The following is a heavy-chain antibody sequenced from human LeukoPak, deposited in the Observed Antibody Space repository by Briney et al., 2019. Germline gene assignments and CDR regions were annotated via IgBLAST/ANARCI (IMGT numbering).Heavy chain of an antibody. J-gene: IGHJ4*02. Sequence: PGGSLRLSCAASGFTFSSYSMNWVRQAPGKGLEWVSYISSSSSTIYYADSVKGRFTISRDNAKNSLYLQMNSLRAEDTAVYYCARDRWAYGSGSYDYWGQGTLVTVSS. V-gene: IGHV3-48*04. CDR2: ISSSSSTI. CDR3: ARDRWAYGSGSYDY. D-gene: IGHD3-10*01. CDR1: GFTFSSYS.